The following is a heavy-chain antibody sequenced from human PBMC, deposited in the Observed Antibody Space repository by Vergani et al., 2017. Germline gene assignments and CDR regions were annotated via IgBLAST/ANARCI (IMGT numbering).Heavy chain of an antibody. CDR2: INSDGSST. Sequence: EVQLVESGGGFVQPGGSLRLSCAASGFTFSSYWMHWVRHAPGKGLVWVSRINSDGSSTSYADSVKGRFTISRDNAKNTLYLQMNSLRVEDTAIYYCAKARDPNCKCGNCYSYYYGLDLWGQGTTVTVSS. CDR3: AKARDPNCKCGNCYSYYYGLDL. CDR1: GFTFSSYW. V-gene: IGHV3-74*01. J-gene: IGHJ6*02. D-gene: IGHD4-23*01.